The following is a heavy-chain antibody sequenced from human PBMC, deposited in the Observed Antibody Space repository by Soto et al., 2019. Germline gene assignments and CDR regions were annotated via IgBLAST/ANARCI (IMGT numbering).Heavy chain of an antibody. CDR1: GGAISSGDYY. Sequence: PSESLSLTCAVSGGAISSGDYYWSWIRQPPGKGLEWIGYIYSSGVTYYNPSLKSRITISVDTSKNQFSLKLPSVTAADTAVYYCARVPDGFDIWGQGTMVTVSS. CDR2: IYSSGVT. J-gene: IGHJ3*02. CDR3: ARVPDGFDI. V-gene: IGHV4-30-4*01.